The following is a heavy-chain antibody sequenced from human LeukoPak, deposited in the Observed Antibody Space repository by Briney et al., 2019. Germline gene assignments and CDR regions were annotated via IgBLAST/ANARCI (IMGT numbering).Heavy chain of an antibody. CDR3: ARTRHTYYYDSSGYHDY. Sequence: PGGSLRLSCAASGFTFSSYSMNWVRQAPGKGLEWVSSISSSSSYIYYADSVKGRFTISRDNAKNSLYLQMNSLRAEDTAVYYCARTRHTYYYDSSGYHDYWGQGTLVTVSS. D-gene: IGHD3-22*01. V-gene: IGHV3-21*01. CDR2: ISSSSSYI. J-gene: IGHJ4*02. CDR1: GFTFSSYS.